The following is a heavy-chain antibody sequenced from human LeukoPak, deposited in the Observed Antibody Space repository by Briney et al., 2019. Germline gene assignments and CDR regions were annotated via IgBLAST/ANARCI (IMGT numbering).Heavy chain of an antibody. V-gene: IGHV1-2*06. D-gene: IGHD3-10*01. J-gene: IGHJ4*02. CDR2: INPNSGGT. CDR1: GYTFTGYY. CDR3: ASFPYYGSGGYW. Sequence: WASVKVSCXASGYTFTGYYMHWVRQAPGQELEWMGRINPNSGGTNYAQKFQGRVTMTRDTSISTAYMELSRLRSDDTAVYYCASFPYYGSGGYWWGQGTLVTVSS.